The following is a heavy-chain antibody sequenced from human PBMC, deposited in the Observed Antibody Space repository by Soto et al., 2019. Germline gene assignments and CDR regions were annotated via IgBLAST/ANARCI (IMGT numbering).Heavy chain of an antibody. CDR1: GGTFSSYS. J-gene: IGHJ4*02. CDR2: IIPIFGTA. CDR3: ARDGGRHSGGIDY. Sequence: QVQLVQSGAEVKKPGSSVKVSCKASGGTFSSYSINWVRQAPGQGLEWMGEIIPIFGTANYAQTCQGRVTITADECTSTAYMELSSVRSEETAVYYCARDGGRHSGGIDYWGQGPLVSVSS. D-gene: IGHD1-26*01. V-gene: IGHV1-69*01.